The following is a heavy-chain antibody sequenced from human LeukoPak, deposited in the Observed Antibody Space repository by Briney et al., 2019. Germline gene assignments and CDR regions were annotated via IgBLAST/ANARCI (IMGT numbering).Heavy chain of an antibody. CDR3: ARLGIAAARGGY. J-gene: IGHJ4*02. D-gene: IGHD6-13*01. Sequence: SVKVSCKASGYTFSSYAISWVRQAPGQGLEWMGGIIPIFGTANYAQKFQGRVTITADESTSTAYMELSSLRSEDTAVYYCARLGIAAARGGYWGQGTLVTVSS. V-gene: IGHV1-69*13. CDR2: IIPIFGTA. CDR1: GYTFSSYA.